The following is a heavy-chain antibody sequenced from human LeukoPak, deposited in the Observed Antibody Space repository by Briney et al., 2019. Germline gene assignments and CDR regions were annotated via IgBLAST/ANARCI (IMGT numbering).Heavy chain of an antibody. CDR1: GYSISSAYY. V-gene: IGHV4-38-2*01. CDR3: ASLPFSSGYYNWFEP. D-gene: IGHD3-3*01. Sequence: SETLSLTCAVSGYSISSAYYWGWIRQSPGKGLEWIGIINHRGTTFYNPPLTSRVTLSVDTTKNLFSLKLTSVIAADAAVYYCASLPFSSGYYNWFEPWGQGTLVTVSS. J-gene: IGHJ5*02. CDR2: INHRGTT.